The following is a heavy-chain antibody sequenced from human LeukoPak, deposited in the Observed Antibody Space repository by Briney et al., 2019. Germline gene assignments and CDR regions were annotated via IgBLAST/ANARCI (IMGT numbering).Heavy chain of an antibody. V-gene: IGHV4-59*01. CDR1: GGSINSDY. CDR3: ARSYYSSSWYYFDY. Sequence: SETLSLTCSVSGGSINSDYWNWIRQPPGKGLKWIGYMYHYGGTNYNPSLKSRVTISVDTSKNQFSLKVSSVTAADTAVYYCARSYYSSSWYYFDYWGQGTLVTVSS. J-gene: IGHJ4*02. CDR2: MYHYGGT. D-gene: IGHD6-13*01.